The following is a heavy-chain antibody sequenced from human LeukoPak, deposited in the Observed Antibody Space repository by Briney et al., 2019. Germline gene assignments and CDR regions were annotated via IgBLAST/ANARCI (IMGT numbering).Heavy chain of an antibody. D-gene: IGHD1-26*01. CDR3: ARGEWELLWFDY. CDR2: INHSGST. J-gene: IGHJ5*01. CDR1: GGSFSGYY. V-gene: IGHV4-34*01. Sequence: ASETLSLTCAVYGGSFSGYYWSWIRQPPGKGLEWIGEINHSGSTNYNPSLKSRVTISVDTSKNQSSLKLSSVTAADTAVYYCARGEWELLWFDYWGQGTLVTVSS.